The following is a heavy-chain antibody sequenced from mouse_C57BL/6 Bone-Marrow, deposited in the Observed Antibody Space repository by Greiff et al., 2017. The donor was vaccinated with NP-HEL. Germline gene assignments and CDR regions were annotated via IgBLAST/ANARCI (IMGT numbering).Heavy chain of an antibody. D-gene: IGHD2-4*01. J-gene: IGHJ3*01. CDR2: IDPSDSET. CDR3: ARYDYDFPAWFAY. CDR1: GYTFTSYW. Sequence: VQLQQPGAELVRPGSSVKLSCKASGYTFTSYWMHWVKQRPIQGLEWIGNIDPSDSETHYNQKFKDKATLTVDKSSSTAYMQLSSLTSEDSAVYYCARYDYDFPAWFAYWGKGTLVTVSA. V-gene: IGHV1-52*01.